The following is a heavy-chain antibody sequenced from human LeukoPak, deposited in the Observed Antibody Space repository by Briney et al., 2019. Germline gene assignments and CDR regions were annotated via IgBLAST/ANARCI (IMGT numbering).Heavy chain of an antibody. CDR1: GGSFSGYY. V-gene: IGHV4-34*01. J-gene: IGHJ6*03. CDR3: ARFVWYFDWLPAWEHYYYYMDV. Sequence: TPSETLSLTCAVYGGSFSGYYWSWIRQPPGKGLEWIGEINHSGSTNYNPSLKSRVTISVDTSKNQFSLKLSSVTAADTAVYYCARFVWYFDWLPAWEHYYYYMDVWGKGTTVTISS. CDR2: INHSGST. D-gene: IGHD3-9*01.